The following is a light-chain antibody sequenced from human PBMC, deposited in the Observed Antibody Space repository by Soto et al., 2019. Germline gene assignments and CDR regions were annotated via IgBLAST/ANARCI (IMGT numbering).Light chain of an antibody. Sequence: QSALTQPASVSGSPGQSITISCTGTSRDVGGYNYVSRYQQHPGKAPKLMIYDVSNRPSGVSNRFSGSKSGNTASLTISGLQDEDEAYYYCSSYTSNSTLVFGGGTKLTVL. CDR3: SSYTSNSTLV. J-gene: IGLJ2*01. CDR2: DVS. V-gene: IGLV2-14*01. CDR1: SRDVGGYNY.